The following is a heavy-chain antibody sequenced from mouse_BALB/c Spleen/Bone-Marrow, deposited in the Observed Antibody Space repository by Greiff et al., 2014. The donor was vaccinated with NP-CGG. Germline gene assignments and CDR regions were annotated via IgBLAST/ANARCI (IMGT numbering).Heavy chain of an antibody. J-gene: IGHJ2*01. Sequence: EVQLQQSGGGLVQPGGSRKLSCAASGFTFSSFGMHWVRQAPEKGLEWVAYISSGSSTIYYADTVMDRFTISRDSPKNTLFLQMTSLRSEDTAMYYCARSGSSSGYFDYWGQGTTLTVSS. V-gene: IGHV5-17*02. CDR2: ISSGSSTI. D-gene: IGHD1-1*01. CDR3: ARSGSSSGYFDY. CDR1: GFTFSSFG.